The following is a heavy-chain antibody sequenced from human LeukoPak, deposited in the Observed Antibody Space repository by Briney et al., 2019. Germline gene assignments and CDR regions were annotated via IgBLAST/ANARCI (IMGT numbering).Heavy chain of an antibody. CDR1: GFTFSGYA. D-gene: IGHD6-13*01. V-gene: IGHV3-30*04. J-gene: IGHJ3*02. Sequence: GRSLRLSCAASGFTFSGYAMHWVRHAPGKGLERVAVISYDGSNKYYADSAKGRFTISRDNYKNTLYLQMSSLRDEDTAVYYCASSSSWDAFDIWGQGTMVTVSS. CDR3: ASSSSWDAFDI. CDR2: ISYDGSNK.